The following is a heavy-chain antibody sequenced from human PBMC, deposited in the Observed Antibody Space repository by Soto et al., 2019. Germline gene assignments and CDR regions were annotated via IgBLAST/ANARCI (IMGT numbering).Heavy chain of an antibody. CDR2: IGGSGDRT. D-gene: IGHD3-22*01. Sequence: EVQLLESGGGLVQPGGSLRLSCAGSGFTFSSYAMSWVRQAPGKGLEWVSGIGGSGDRTYYADSVKDRFTISRDNSKNTLYLQMNSLRGEDTAVYYCAKGSSTVVVPMGDGYWGQGTLVTVSS. J-gene: IGHJ4*02. V-gene: IGHV3-23*01. CDR3: AKGSSTVVVPMGDGY. CDR1: GFTFSSYA.